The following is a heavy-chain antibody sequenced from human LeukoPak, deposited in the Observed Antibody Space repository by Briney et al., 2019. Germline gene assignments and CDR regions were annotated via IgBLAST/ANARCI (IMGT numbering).Heavy chain of an antibody. D-gene: IGHD6-19*01. V-gene: IGHV3-9*01. Sequence: GRSLRLSCAGSGFIFNNYAMHWVRQPPGKGLEWVSGISWNSGSIDYADSVKGRFTISRDNAESSLYLQMNSLRAEDTAVYYRVRNLAVAGTCFDSWGQGTLVTVSS. J-gene: IGHJ4*02. CDR2: ISWNSGSI. CDR1: GFIFNNYA. CDR3: VRNLAVAGTCFDS.